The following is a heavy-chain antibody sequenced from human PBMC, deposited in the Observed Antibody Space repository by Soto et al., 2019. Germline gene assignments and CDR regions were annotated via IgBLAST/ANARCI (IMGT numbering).Heavy chain of an antibody. D-gene: IGHD3-10*01. CDR1: GGSFSDYY. J-gene: IGHJ3*02. Sequence: SETLSLTCAVHGGSFSDYYWSWIRQPPGKGLEWIGEINDSGSTNYNPSLKSRVTITVDRSKNQFSLKLSSVTAADTTVYYCARRLRGVNDAFDIWGQGTMVTVSS. CDR3: ARRLRGVNDAFDI. CDR2: INDSGST. V-gene: IGHV4-34*01.